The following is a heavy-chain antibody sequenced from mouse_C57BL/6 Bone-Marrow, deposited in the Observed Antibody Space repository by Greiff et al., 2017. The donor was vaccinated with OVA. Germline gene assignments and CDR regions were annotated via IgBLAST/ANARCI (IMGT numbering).Heavy chain of an antibody. Sequence: EVKLMESGEGLVKPGGSLKLSCAASGFTFSSYAMSWVRQTPEKRLEWVAYISSGGAYIYYADTVKGRFTISRDNARNTLYLQMSSLKSEDTAMYYCTRAGLIYYYGSSYDYYAMDYWGQGTSVTVSS. CDR3: TRAGLIYYYGSSYDYYAMDY. CDR2: ISSGGAYI. J-gene: IGHJ4*01. CDR1: GFTFSSYA. V-gene: IGHV5-9-1*02. D-gene: IGHD1-1*01.